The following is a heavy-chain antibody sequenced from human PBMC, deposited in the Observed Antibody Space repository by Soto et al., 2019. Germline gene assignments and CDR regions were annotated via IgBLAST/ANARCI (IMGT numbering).Heavy chain of an antibody. CDR3: AGGEMVLPSTSSYLAS. CDR2: IHYSRGT. D-gene: IGHD1-26*01. J-gene: IGHJ5*02. Sequence: SETLSLTCTVSGGSVSSTTYYWAWIRQPPGRGLEWIGSIHYSRGTYYNPSLKSRVAISVDTSKNHFSLNLSSVTAADTAVYYCAGGEMVLPSTSSYLASWGKGTLVPVS. V-gene: IGHV4-39*01. CDR1: GGSVSSTTYY.